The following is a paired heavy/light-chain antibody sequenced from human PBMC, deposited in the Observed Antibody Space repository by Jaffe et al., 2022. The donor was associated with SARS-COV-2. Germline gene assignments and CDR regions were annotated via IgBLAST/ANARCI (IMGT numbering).Heavy chain of an antibody. V-gene: IGHV4-34*01. D-gene: IGHD3-22*01. CDR1: GESFSTYY. Sequence: QVQLDQWGAGLLKPSETLSLTCAVRGESFSTYYWSWIRQPPGKGLEWIGEINHGGDTNYNPSLKSRVTISLDTSKNQFSLNLTSVTAADTAVYYCARGPYYYDTSGYYGAHYYYYMDVWGKGTTVAVSS. J-gene: IGHJ6*03. CDR2: INHGGDT. CDR3: ARGPYYYDTSGYYGAHYYYYMDV.
Light chain of an antibody. CDR2: NIN. CDR3: AAWDGTLNGPLYV. Sequence: QSVLTQPPSASGTPGQRVTISCSGSNSNIGSHAVNWYQHLPGAAPKLLIYNINQRPSGVPDRFSGSKSGTSASLAISGLQSEDEAHYYCAAWDGTLNGPLYVFGTGTVVTVL. CDR1: NSNIGSHA. J-gene: IGLJ1*01. V-gene: IGLV1-44*01.